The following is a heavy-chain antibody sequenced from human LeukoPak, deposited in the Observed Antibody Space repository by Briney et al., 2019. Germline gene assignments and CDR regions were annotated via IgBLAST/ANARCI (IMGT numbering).Heavy chain of an antibody. D-gene: IGHD3-22*01. CDR3: ARDGGYHSSVPFDY. J-gene: IGHJ4*02. CDR1: GFTFSSYG. CDR2: IWYDGSEE. V-gene: IGHV3-33*01. Sequence: GGSLRLSCAASGFTFSSYGMHWVRQAPGKGLEWVSYIWYDGSEEYYADSVKGRFTISRDNSKNTLYLQMSSLRAEDTAVDYCARDGGYHSSVPFDYWGQGTLVTVSS.